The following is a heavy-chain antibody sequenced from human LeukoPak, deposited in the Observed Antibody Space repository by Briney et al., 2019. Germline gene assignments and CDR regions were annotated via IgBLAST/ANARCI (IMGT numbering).Heavy chain of an antibody. V-gene: IGHV1-8*02. Sequence: ALVKVSCKASGYTFTSYGISWVRQAPGQGLEWMGWMNPNSGNTGYAQKFQGRVTMTRNTSISTAYIELSSLRSEDTAVYYCARGDYYDSSGFSLTWWGQGTLVTVSS. J-gene: IGHJ4*02. CDR1: GYTFTSYG. CDR3: ARGDYYDSSGFSLTW. CDR2: MNPNSGNT. D-gene: IGHD3-22*01.